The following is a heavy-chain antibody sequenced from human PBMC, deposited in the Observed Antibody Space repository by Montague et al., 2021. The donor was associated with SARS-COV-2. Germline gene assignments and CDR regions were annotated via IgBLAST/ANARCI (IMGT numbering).Heavy chain of an antibody. J-gene: IGHJ3*02. CDR3: AKAYQVFWLGQFARDAFDI. V-gene: IGHV3-30*18. D-gene: IGHD2-21*01. CDR1: GFTFNNYG. Sequence: SLSLSCSASGFTFNNYGIHWVRQAPGKGLEWVAVISYEGSQKFFTDSVKGRFVISRDSAQRTVYLQMNSLRVEDTAVYYCAKAYQVFWLGQFARDAFDIWGQGTTVSVSS. CDR2: ISYEGSQK.